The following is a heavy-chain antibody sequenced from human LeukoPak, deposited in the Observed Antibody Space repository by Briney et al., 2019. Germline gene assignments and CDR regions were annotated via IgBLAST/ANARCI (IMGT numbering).Heavy chain of an antibody. D-gene: IGHD3-3*01. Sequence: PSQTLSLTCTVSGGSISSGSYYWRWIRQPAGKGLEWIGRIYTSGSTNYNPSLKSRVTISVDTSKNQFSLKLSSVTAADTAVYYCARDPLEWLSYYFDYWGQGTLVTVSS. CDR2: IYTSGST. J-gene: IGHJ4*02. V-gene: IGHV4-61*02. CDR3: ARDPLEWLSYYFDY. CDR1: GGSISSGSYY.